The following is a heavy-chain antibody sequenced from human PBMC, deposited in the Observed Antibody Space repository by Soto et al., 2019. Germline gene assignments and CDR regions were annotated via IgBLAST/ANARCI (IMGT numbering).Heavy chain of an antibody. V-gene: IGHV1-8*01. D-gene: IGHD3-10*01. CDR2: MNPNSGNT. CDR1: GYTFTSYD. J-gene: IGHJ6*02. Sequence: GASVKVSCKASGYTFTSYDINWVRQATGQGLEWMGWMNPNSGNTGYAQKFQGRVTMTMNTSISTAYTELSSLRSEDTAVYYCARFDYYYSGMDVWGQGTTVTVSS. CDR3: ARFDYYYSGMDV.